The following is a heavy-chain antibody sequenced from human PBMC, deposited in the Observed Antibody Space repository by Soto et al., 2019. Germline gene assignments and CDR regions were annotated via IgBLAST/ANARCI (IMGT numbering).Heavy chain of an antibody. J-gene: IGHJ6*02. D-gene: IGHD5-18*01. CDR1: GFTFSTYS. CDR2: ISSSSGYI. CDR3: AIVRSYSCGQGYGMDV. V-gene: IGHV3-21*01. Sequence: GGSLRLSCAASGFTFSTYSMNWVRQAPGKGLEWVSSISSSSGYIYYADSVKGRFTISRDDAKNSLSLQMNSLRAEDTAVYYCAIVRSYSCGQGYGMDVWGQGTTVTVS.